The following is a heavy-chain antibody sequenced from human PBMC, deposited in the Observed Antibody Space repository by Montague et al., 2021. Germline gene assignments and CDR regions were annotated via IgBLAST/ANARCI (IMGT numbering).Heavy chain of an antibody. CDR2: ISGNGGST. J-gene: IGHJ4*02. CDR3: ASDGYQVICLVDF. D-gene: IGHD6-13*01. V-gene: IGHV3-23*01. CDR1: GFTFSSYA. Sequence: SLRLSCPASGFTFSSYAMRWVRQTPGKGLEWVSGISGNGGSTYYADSVKGRFTISRDNSKNTLYLQMNRLRAEDTAVYYCASDGYQVICLVDFWGQGTLVIVSS.